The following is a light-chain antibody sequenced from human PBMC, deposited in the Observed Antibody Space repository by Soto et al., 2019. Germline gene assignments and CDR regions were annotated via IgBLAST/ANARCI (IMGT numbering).Light chain of an antibody. J-gene: IGKJ3*01. Sequence: SGLTQSGATLSLSPGERATLSCRASQSVSSYLAWYQQKPGQAPRLLIYDASNRATGIPARFSGSGSGTDFTLTISSLEPEDFAVYYCQQRSNWPPFTFGPGTKVDIK. CDR3: QQRSNWPPFT. V-gene: IGKV3-11*01. CDR2: DAS. CDR1: QSVSSY.